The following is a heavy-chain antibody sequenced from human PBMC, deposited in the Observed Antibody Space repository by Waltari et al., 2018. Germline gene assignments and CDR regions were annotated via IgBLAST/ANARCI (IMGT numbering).Heavy chain of an antibody. CDR2: MSYSGAT. D-gene: IGHD1-1*01. J-gene: IGHJ3*01. V-gene: IGHV4-39*01. CDR3: ATYLGASLGTAAFDV. CDR1: GRSITSNRHY. Sequence: QLQLQESGPGLVKPSETLSLTCSVSGRSITSNRHYWFWIRQAPGQGLEWIGTMSYSGATYSSPSLNSRVTISRDTSKNQLSLKLASMTAADTAVYYCATYLGASLGTAAFDVWGQGTMVTVSS.